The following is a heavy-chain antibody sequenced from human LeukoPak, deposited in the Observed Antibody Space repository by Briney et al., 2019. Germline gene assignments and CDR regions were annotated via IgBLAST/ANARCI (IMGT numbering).Heavy chain of an antibody. Sequence: PGGSLRLSCAASGFTFNSYSMNWVRQAPGKGLEWVSSISSSSSYIYYADSVKGRFTISRDNAKNSLYLQMNSLRAEDTAVYYCARDFNGDYVDYWGQGTLVTVSS. V-gene: IGHV3-21*04. CDR2: ISSSSSYI. CDR1: GFTFNSYS. J-gene: IGHJ4*02. D-gene: IGHD4-17*01. CDR3: ARDFNGDYVDY.